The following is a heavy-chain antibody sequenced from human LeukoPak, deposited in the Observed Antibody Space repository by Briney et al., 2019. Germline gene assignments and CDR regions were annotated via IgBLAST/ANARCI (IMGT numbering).Heavy chain of an antibody. CDR1: GGSISSYY. Sequence: SETLSLTCTVSGGSISSYYWSWLRQPPGKGLEWIGYIYYSGSTNYNPSLKSRVTISVETSKNQFSLKLSSVTAADTAVYYCAREEALGSGSFDYWGQGTLVTVSS. D-gene: IGHD1-26*01. J-gene: IGHJ4*02. V-gene: IGHV4-59*01. CDR2: IYYSGST. CDR3: AREEALGSGSFDY.